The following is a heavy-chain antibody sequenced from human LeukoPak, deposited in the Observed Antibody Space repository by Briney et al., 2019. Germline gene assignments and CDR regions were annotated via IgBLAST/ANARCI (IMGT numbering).Heavy chain of an antibody. J-gene: IGHJ5*02. CDR3: ARSRGPYNVWFDP. D-gene: IGHD1-1*01. CDR1: GGSISSYY. Sequence: SETLSLTCTVSGGSISSYYWSWIRQPPGKRLEWIGYIYYSGSTNYNPSLKSRVTISVDTSKNQFSLKLSSVTAADTAVYYCARSRGPYNVWFDPWGQGTLVTVSS. CDR2: IYYSGST. V-gene: IGHV4-59*01.